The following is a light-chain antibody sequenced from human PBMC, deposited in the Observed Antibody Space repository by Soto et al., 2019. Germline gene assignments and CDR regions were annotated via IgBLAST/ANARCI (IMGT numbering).Light chain of an antibody. V-gene: IGLV1-51*02. CDR2: ENN. J-gene: IGLJ2*01. Sequence: QSVLTQPPSVSAAPGQKVTISCSGSSSNIGNNYVSWYQQLPGTAPKLLIYENNKRPSGIPDRFSGSKSDTSATLGITGLQTGDEADYYCGTWDSSLSAAVFGGGTKLTVL. CDR3: GTWDSSLSAAV. CDR1: SSNIGNNY.